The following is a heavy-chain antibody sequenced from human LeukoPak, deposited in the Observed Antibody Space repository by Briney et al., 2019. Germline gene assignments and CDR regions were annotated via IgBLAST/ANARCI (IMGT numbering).Heavy chain of an antibody. CDR3: ARDFSGSLGY. CDR2: IYHSGST. J-gene: IGHJ4*02. D-gene: IGHD1-26*01. V-gene: IGHV4-30-2*01. Sequence: PSQTLSLTCTVSGGSISSGGYYWSWIRQPPGKGLEWIGYIYHSGSTYYNPSLKSRVTISVDRSKNQFSLKLSSVTAADTAVYYCARDFSGSLGYWGQGTLVTVSS. CDR1: GGSISSGGYY.